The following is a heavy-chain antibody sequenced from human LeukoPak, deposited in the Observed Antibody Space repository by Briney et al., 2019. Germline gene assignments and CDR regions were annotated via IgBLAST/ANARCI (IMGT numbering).Heavy chain of an antibody. CDR2: ISSSSSYI. J-gene: IGHJ5*02. D-gene: IGHD1-26*01. CDR1: GFTFSNYA. Sequence: GGSLRLSCAASGFTFSNYAMSWVCQAPGKGLEWVSSISSSSSYIYYADSVKGRFTISRDNAKNSLYLQMNSLRAEDTAVYYCARRVGATPNWFDPWGQGTLVTVSS. V-gene: IGHV3-21*01. CDR3: ARRVGATPNWFDP.